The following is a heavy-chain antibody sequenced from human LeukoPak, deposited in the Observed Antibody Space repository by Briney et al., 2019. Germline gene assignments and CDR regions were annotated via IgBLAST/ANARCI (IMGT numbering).Heavy chain of an antibody. D-gene: IGHD5-12*01. CDR1: DYTFTSYG. CDR2: ISAYNGNT. V-gene: IGHV1-18*01. J-gene: IGHJ6*02. Sequence: GASVKVSCKASDYTFTSYGISWVRQAPGQGLEWMGWISAYNGNTNYAQKLQGRVTMTTDTSTSTAYMELRSLRSDDTAVYYCARDPEDIVAKIFSNYYYYGMDVWGQGTTVTVSS. CDR3: ARDPEDIVAKIFSNYYYYGMDV.